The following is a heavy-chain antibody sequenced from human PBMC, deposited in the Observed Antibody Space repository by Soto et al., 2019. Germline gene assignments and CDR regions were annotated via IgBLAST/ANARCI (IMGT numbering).Heavy chain of an antibody. J-gene: IGHJ3*02. V-gene: IGHV5-51*01. CDR2: IYPGDSDT. D-gene: IGHD1-26*01. CDR1: GYSFTSYW. CDR3: ARRFTKPGGYIVGATNDAFDI. Sequence: GESLKISCKGSGYSFTSYWIGWVRQMPGKGLEWMGIIYPGDSDTRYSPSFQGQVTISADKSISTAYLQWSSLKASDTAMYYCARRFTKPGGYIVGATNDAFDIWGQGTMVTVSS.